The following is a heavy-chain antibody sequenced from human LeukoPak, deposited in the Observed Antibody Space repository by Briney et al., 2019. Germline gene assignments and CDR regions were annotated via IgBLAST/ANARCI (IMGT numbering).Heavy chain of an antibody. CDR3: ARAGAAAAPTFDY. Sequence: PSETLSLTCAVSGGSISSGGYSWSWIRQPPGKGLEWIGYIYHSGSTYYNPSLKSRVTISVDRSKNQFSLKLSSVTAADTAVYYCARAGAAAAPTFDYWGQGTLVTVSS. J-gene: IGHJ4*02. CDR1: GGSISSGGYS. V-gene: IGHV4-30-2*01. CDR2: IYHSGST. D-gene: IGHD6-13*01.